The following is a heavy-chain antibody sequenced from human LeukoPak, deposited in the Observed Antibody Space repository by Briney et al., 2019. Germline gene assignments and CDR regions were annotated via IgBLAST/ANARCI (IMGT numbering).Heavy chain of an antibody. V-gene: IGHV1-69*04. J-gene: IGHJ3*02. CDR1: GGTFSNYA. CDR2: IIPILGRA. D-gene: IGHD3-22*01. CDR3: AGYYYDSSGYYGFAFDI. Sequence: SSVPVSCMPSGGTFSNYAISWVRQAPGQAGDGMGRIIPILGRANYGQEFMGRVTITADKSTSTAYMELSSLRSEDRAVYYRAGYYYDSSGYYGFAFDIWGQGTMVTVSS.